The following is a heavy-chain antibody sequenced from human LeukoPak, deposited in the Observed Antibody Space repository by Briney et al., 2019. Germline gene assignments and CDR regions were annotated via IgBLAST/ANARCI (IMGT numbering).Heavy chain of an antibody. Sequence: PSETLSLTCTVSGGSITNYYWNWIRQPPGKGLEWIGYVYYTGSTDYSPSLKGRVTMSVDTSKNQFSLKLSSVTAADTAVYYCARSGRLTTVTTQYFDLWGRGTLVTVSS. CDR2: VYYTGST. V-gene: IGHV4-59*08. CDR1: GGSITNYY. CDR3: ARSGRLTTVTTQYFDL. J-gene: IGHJ2*01. D-gene: IGHD4-17*01.